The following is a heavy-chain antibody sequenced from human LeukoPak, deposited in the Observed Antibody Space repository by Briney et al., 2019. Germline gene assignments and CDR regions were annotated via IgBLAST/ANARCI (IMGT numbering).Heavy chain of an antibody. CDR1: RDSFSDSY. Sequence: GASVKVSCKASRDSFSDSYMHWVRQAPGQGLEWMGWINPKSGAAKSAQKFQGRVTMTRDTSISTAYMELNRLRSDDTAVYYCARGRYNWNYLPYWGQGTLVTVSS. V-gene: IGHV1-2*02. J-gene: IGHJ4*02. CDR3: ARGRYNWNYLPY. D-gene: IGHD1-7*01. CDR2: INPKSGAA.